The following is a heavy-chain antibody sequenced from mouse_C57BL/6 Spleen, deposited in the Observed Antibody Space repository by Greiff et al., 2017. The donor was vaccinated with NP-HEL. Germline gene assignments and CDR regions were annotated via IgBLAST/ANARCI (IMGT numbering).Heavy chain of an antibody. J-gene: IGHJ2*01. CDR3: SNDGYYTY. V-gene: IGHV14-4*01. CDR1: GFNIKDDY. CDR2: IDPENGDT. Sequence: VQLQQSGAELVRPGASVKLSCTASGFNIKDDYMHWVKQRPEQGLEWIGWIDPENGDTEYASKFQGKATITADTSSNTAYLQLSSLTSEDTAVCYCSNDGYYTYWGQGTTLTVSS. D-gene: IGHD2-3*01.